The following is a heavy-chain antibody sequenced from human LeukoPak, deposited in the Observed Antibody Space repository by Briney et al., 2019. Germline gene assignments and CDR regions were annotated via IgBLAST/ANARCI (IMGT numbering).Heavy chain of an antibody. CDR1: GGSFSDYS. CDR2: INHSGGT. D-gene: IGHD3-16*01. J-gene: IGHJ5*02. Sequence: PSETLSLTCAVYGGSFSDYSWSWIRQPPGKGLEWIGEINHSGGTNHNPSLKSRVTISVDTSKNQFSLKLSSVTAADTAVYYCASEGGSRSNWFDPWGQGTLVTVSS. CDR3: ASEGGSRSNWFDP. V-gene: IGHV4-34*01.